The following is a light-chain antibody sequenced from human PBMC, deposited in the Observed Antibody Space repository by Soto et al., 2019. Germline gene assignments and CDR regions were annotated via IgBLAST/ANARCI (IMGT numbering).Light chain of an antibody. CDR1: QSISSW. Sequence: DIQMTQSPSTLSASVGDRVTITCRASQSISSWLAWYQQKPGKAPKFLIYKASSLESGVPSRFSGSGAGTEFTLTLSSLQPDDFATYYCQQYDNWPPRLSFGGGTKVEIK. V-gene: IGKV1-5*03. CDR2: KAS. J-gene: IGKJ4*01. CDR3: QQYDNWPPRLS.